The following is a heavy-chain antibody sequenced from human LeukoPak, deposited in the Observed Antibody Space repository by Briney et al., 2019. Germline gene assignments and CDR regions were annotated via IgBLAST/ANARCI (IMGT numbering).Heavy chain of an antibody. V-gene: IGHV1-8*01. CDR2: MNPNSGNT. CDR3: ARRGYCSSTSCPPTRNWFDS. D-gene: IGHD2-2*01. CDR1: GYTFTSYD. Sequence: ASVKVSCKASGYTFTSYDINWVRQATGQGLEWMGWMNPNSGNTGYAQKFQGRVTMTRNTSISTAYMELSSLRSEDTAVYYCARRGYCSSTSCPPTRNWFDSWGQGALVTVSS. J-gene: IGHJ5*01.